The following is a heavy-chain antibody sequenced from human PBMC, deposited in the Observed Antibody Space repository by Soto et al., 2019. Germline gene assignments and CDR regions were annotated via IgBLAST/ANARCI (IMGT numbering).Heavy chain of an antibody. Sequence: SVKVSCKASGGTFSSYAISWVRQAPGQGLEWMGGIIPIFGTANYAQKFQGRVTITADESTSTAYMELSSLRSEDTAVYYCATAPYYYDSSGYLSYYYYGMDVWG. V-gene: IGHV1-69*13. CDR2: IIPIFGTA. D-gene: IGHD3-22*01. CDR3: ATAPYYYDSSGYLSYYYYGMDV. CDR1: GGTFSSYA. J-gene: IGHJ6*02.